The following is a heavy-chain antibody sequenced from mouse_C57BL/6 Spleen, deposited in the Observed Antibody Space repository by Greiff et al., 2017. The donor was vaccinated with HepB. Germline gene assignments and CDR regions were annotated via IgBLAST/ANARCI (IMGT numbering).Heavy chain of an antibody. CDR1: GYAFSSYW. CDR3: ARSYVHYAMDY. CDR2: IYPGDGDT. V-gene: IGHV1-80*01. J-gene: IGHJ4*01. Sequence: VQLQQSGAELVKPGASVKISCKASGYAFSSYWMNWVKQRPGKGLEWIGQIYPGDGDTNYNGKFKGKATLTADKPSSTAYRQLSSLTSEDSAVYFCARSYVHYAMDYWGQGTSVTVSS.